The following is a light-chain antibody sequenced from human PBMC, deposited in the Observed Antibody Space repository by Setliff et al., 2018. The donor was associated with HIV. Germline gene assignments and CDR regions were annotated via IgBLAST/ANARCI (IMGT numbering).Light chain of an antibody. J-gene: IGLJ1*01. CDR3: SSYTSSSTDV. CDR2: EVS. Sequence: QSALTQPASVSGSPGQSITISCTGTSSDVGGFNYVSWYQHHPGKAPKLMIYEVSTRPSGVSNRFSGSKSGNTASLTISGLQTEDEADYYCSSYTSSSTDVFGTGTKVTVL. V-gene: IGLV2-14*01. CDR1: SSDVGGFNY.